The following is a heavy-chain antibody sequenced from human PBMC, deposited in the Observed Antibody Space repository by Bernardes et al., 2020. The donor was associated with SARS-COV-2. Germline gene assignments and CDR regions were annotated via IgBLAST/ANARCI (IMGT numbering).Heavy chain of an antibody. J-gene: IGHJ6*02. Sequence: VGSLILSCAASGFTFSSYSMNWVRQAPGKGLEWVSYISSSSSTIYYADSVKGRFTISRDNAKNSLYLQMNSLRAEDTAVYYCAPSKPDYYYYYGMDVWGQGTTVTVSS. CDR2: ISSSSSTI. CDR1: GFTFSSYS. V-gene: IGHV3-48*01. CDR3: APSKPDYYYYYGMDV.